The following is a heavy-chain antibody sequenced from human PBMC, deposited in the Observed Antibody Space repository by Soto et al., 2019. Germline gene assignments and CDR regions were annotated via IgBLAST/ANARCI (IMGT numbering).Heavy chain of an antibody. V-gene: IGHV1-69*06. CDR3: ARQKAMPPHFYSGMDV. D-gene: IGHD2-2*01. Sequence: QVHLVQSGAEVKKPGSSVKVSCTASGGTFGSYTVTWVRQAPGQGLEWMGEIIPMFGTASYAQKFQGRVTLTEDKSTTTAHMELSSLSSDDTAVYFCARQKAMPPHFYSGMDVWGQGTTVTVSS. CDR2: IIPMFGTA. CDR1: GGTFGSYT. J-gene: IGHJ6*02.